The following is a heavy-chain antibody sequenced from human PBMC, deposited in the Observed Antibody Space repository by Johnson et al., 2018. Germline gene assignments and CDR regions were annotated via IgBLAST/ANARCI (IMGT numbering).Heavy chain of an antibody. V-gene: IGHV3-30*18. J-gene: IGHJ6*02. D-gene: IGHD3-16*01. Sequence: QVQLVQSGGGVVQPGRSLRLSCAASGFTFSSYGMHWVRQAPGKGLEWVAVISYDGSNKHYADSVKGRFTISRDNSKKTLYLKMNSLRTDEKAVYYCAKGGDKRGGDYYYYYGMDVWGQGTTVTVSS. CDR2: ISYDGSNK. CDR1: GFTFSSYG. CDR3: AKGGDKRGGDYYYYYGMDV.